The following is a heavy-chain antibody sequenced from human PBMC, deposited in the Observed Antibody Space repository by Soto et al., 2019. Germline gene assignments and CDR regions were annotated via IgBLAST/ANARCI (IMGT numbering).Heavy chain of an antibody. CDR2: TRQDGGQE. D-gene: IGHD6-19*01. CDR3: ARYHNPTVAGLPFDL. J-gene: IGHJ4*02. Sequence: GSLRLSCAASGFTFSSYWMSWVRQAPGKGLEWVAHTRQDGGQEYYVDSVKGRFTISRDNAKNSLYLQMNSLRVEDTAVYYCARYHNPTVAGLPFDLWRQGTLVTVSS. V-gene: IGHV3-7*03. CDR1: GFTFSSYW.